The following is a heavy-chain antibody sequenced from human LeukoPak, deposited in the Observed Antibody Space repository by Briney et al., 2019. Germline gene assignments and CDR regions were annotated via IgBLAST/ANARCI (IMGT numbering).Heavy chain of an antibody. D-gene: IGHD1-14*01. Sequence: SVKVSCKASGGTFSSYAISWVRQAPGQGLEWMGGIIPIFGTANYAQKFQGRVTITADESTSTAYMELSSLRSEDTAVYYCSRSRTDAFDIWGQGTMVTVSS. CDR2: IIPIFGTA. V-gene: IGHV1-69*01. CDR1: GGTFSSYA. CDR3: SRSRTDAFDI. J-gene: IGHJ3*02.